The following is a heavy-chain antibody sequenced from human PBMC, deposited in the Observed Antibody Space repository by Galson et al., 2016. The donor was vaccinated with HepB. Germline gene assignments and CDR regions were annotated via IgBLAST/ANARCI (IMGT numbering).Heavy chain of an antibody. Sequence: SLRLSCAASGFTFSRHGMHWVRQAPGKGLEWVSGLSGSGAHTYYADSVEGRFTISRDNAKNSLYLQMSSLRAEDTAVYYCAREGLGDGYNSLNYYSYYMDVWGKGTTVTVSS. CDR1: GFTFSRHG. D-gene: IGHD5-24*01. CDR3: AREGLGDGYNSLNYYSYYMDV. CDR2: LSGSGAHT. V-gene: IGHV3-21*01. J-gene: IGHJ6*03.